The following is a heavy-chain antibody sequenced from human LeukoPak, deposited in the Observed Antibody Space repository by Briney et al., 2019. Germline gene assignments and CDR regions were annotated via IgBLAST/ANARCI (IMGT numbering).Heavy chain of an antibody. D-gene: IGHD3-22*01. J-gene: IGHJ4*02. V-gene: IGHV1-8*01. CDR1: GYTFTSYD. CDR3: ARAGYDSSGYRFDY. Sequence: ASVKVSCKASGYTFTSYDINWVRQATGQGLEWMGWMNPNSGNTGYAQKFQGRVTMTRNTSTSTAYMELSSLRSEDTAVCYCARAGYDSSGYRFDYWGQGTLVTVSS. CDR2: MNPNSGNT.